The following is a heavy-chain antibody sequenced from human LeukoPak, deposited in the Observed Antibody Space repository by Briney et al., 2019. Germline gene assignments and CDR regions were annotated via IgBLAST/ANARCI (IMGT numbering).Heavy chain of an antibody. CDR2: ISGRGSST. J-gene: IGHJ3*01. Sequence: GGSLRLSCVGSAFTFSLYAMTWVRQAPGKGLEWVSAISGRGSSTYHADSVKGRFTISRDNSKNTLYLQMNSLRAEDTAIYYCAKDGSSGIAAAADAFDVWGQGTMVTVSS. CDR1: AFTFSLYA. CDR3: AKDGSSGIAAAADAFDV. D-gene: IGHD6-13*01. V-gene: IGHV3-23*01.